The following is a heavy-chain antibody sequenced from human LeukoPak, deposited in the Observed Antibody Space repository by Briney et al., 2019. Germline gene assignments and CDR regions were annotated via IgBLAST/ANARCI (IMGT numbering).Heavy chain of an antibody. CDR1: GFTVSSHY. D-gene: IGHD3-22*01. Sequence: GGSLRLSCAASGFTVSSHYMTWVRQAPGKGLEWVSLISSGSSTYYADSVKGRFTISRDNSKNTLYLQLNSLRADDTAGYYCARRRSKAYENWGQGTLVTVSS. CDR2: ISSGSST. CDR3: ARRRSKAYEN. V-gene: IGHV3-53*01. J-gene: IGHJ4*02.